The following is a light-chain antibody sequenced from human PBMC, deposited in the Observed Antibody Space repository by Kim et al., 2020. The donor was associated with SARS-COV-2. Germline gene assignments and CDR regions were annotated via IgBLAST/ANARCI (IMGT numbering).Light chain of an antibody. CDR3: QQSYIIPRT. V-gene: IGKV1-39*01. J-gene: IGKJ4*01. Sequence: DIQMIQSPSSLSASVGDRVTISCRASQSISSYLNWYQQKPGKAPKLLIYAASSLQSGVPSRFSGSGSGPDFTLTITSLQPEDFATYYCQQSYIIPRTFGGGTKVDIK. CDR1: QSISSY. CDR2: AAS.